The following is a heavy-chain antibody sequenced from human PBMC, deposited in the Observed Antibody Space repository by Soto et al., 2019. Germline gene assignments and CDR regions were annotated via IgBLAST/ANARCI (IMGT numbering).Heavy chain of an antibody. D-gene: IGHD6-19*01. CDR2: INQDGGGT. CDR3: PRSFRGSGLYFFEY. Sequence: PGGSLRLSCVASGFTFSSSFMGLVRQAPGKGLECVSNINQDGGGTYYVDSVQGRFTISRDNAKDSLYLQMNSLRGEDTAVHYCPRSFRGSGLYFFEYWAQGTMVTVSS. CDR1: GFTFSSSF. V-gene: IGHV3-7*03. J-gene: IGHJ4*02.